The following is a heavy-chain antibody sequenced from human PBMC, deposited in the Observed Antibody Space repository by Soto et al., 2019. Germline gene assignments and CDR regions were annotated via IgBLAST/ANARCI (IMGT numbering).Heavy chain of an antibody. V-gene: IGHV3-30*18. CDR1: GFSFTTYG. Sequence: QVHLVESGGGVVQPGRSLRLSCAASGFSFTTYGMHWVRQAPGKGLEWVAVISYDGSNQQYTDSVKGRFTISRDDSKNTVFLHMDSLSAEDTAVYYCAKDRHYPRDYFHYWGQGTLVTVSS. D-gene: IGHD3-10*01. J-gene: IGHJ4*02. CDR3: AKDRHYPRDYFHY. CDR2: ISYDGSNQ.